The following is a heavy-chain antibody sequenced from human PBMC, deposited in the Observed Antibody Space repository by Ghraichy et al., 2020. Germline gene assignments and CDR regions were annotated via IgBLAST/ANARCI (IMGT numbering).Heavy chain of an antibody. Sequence: GGSLRLSCVASGFTLSGYWVNWVRQAPGKGLEWVANTKQDGSEKNYVGSVMGRFTISRDDAKNSVYLQMNSLRVEDTAVYYCARSWGEWLLFRGMDVWGRGTTVTVSS. CDR2: TKQDGSEK. J-gene: IGHJ6*02. CDR3: ARSWGEWLLFRGMDV. V-gene: IGHV3-7*01. D-gene: IGHD3-3*01. CDR1: GFTLSGYW.